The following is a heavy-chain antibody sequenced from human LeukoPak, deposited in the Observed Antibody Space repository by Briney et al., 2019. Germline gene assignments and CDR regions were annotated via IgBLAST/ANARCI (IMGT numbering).Heavy chain of an antibody. CDR2: INPNSGGT. CDR1: GYTFTGYY. D-gene: IGHD6-19*01. V-gene: IGHV1-2*02. Sequence: ASVKVSCKASGYTFTGYYMHWVRQAPGQGLEWMGWINPNSGGTNYAQKFQGRVTMTSDTSISTAYMELSRLRSDDTAVYYCARSIAVPGIIWFDPWGQGTLVTVSS. J-gene: IGHJ5*02. CDR3: ARSIAVPGIIWFDP.